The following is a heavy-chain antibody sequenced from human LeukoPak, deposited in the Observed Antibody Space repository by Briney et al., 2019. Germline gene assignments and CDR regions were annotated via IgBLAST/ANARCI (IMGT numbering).Heavy chain of an antibody. CDR2: ISGTGNTI. CDR1: GFTFRDSY. V-gene: IGHV3-11*04. J-gene: IGHJ4*02. CDR3: ARGWPFYSRGWYFDY. D-gene: IGHD6-19*01. Sequence: GGSLRLSCAASGFTFRDSYMTWIRQAPGKGLEWVSYISGTGNTIYYADSVKGRFTSSRDNAKNSVYLQMNSLRGEDTAVYYCARGWPFYSRGWYFDYWGQGTLVTVSS.